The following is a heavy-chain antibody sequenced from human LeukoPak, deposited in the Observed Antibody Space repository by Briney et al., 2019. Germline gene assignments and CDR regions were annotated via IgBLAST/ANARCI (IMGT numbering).Heavy chain of an antibody. CDR1: GFSFSNHA. CDR3: ARDKEDTALHYFDY. V-gene: IGHV3-30-3*01. D-gene: IGHD5-18*01. J-gene: IGHJ4*02. CDR2: ISSDGSSK. Sequence: GRSQRLSCAASGFSFSNHAVHWVRQAPGKGLEWVAVISSDGSSKYYADSVKGRFTISRDNSKNTLYLQMNSLRTEDTAVYYCARDKEDTALHYFDYWGQRTLVTVSS.